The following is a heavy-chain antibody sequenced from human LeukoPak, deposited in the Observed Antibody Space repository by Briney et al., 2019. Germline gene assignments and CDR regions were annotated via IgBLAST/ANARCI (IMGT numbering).Heavy chain of an antibody. J-gene: IGHJ6*04. Sequence: GGSLRLSCVASGFTFSSYWMSWVRQAPGEGPEWVANIKQDESEIYYVDSVKGRFTISRDNAKNSLYLQMNSLRAEDTAVYYCVELGITMIGGVWGKGTTVTISS. CDR2: IKQDESEI. CDR3: VELGITMIGGV. D-gene: IGHD3-10*02. V-gene: IGHV3-7*01. CDR1: GFTFSSYW.